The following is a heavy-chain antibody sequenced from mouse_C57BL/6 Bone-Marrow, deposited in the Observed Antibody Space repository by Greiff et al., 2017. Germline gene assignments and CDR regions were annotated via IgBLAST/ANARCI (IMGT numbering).Heavy chain of an antibody. J-gene: IGHJ3*01. D-gene: IGHD2-14*01. CDR1: GFTFSSYG. V-gene: IGHV5-6*01. CDR3: ARLGGYDGAWFAY. CDR2: ISSGGSYT. Sequence: EVNVVESGGDLVKPGGSLKLSCAASGFTFSSYGMSWVRQTPDKRLEWVATISSGGSYTYYPDSVKGRFTISRDKAKNTLYLQMSSLTSEVTAMYYCARLGGYDGAWFAYWGQGTLVTVSA.